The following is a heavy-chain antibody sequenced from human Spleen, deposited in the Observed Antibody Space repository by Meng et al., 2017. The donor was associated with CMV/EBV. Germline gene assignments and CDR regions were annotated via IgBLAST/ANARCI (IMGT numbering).Heavy chain of an antibody. Sequence: GESLKISCEASGFSLSSYGMHWVRQAPGKGLEWVAFIRYDGSNKYYADSVKGRFTISRDNSKNTVYLQMNSLRTEDTAVYYCARGGSWSYVDYWGQGTLVTVSS. J-gene: IGHJ4*02. V-gene: IGHV3-30*02. CDR3: ARGGSWSYVDY. D-gene: IGHD1-26*01. CDR1: GFSLSSYG. CDR2: IRYDGSNK.